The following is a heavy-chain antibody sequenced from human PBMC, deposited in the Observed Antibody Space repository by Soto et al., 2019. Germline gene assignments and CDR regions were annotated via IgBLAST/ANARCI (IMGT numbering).Heavy chain of an antibody. CDR1: GGSISSYY. CDR2: IYYSGIN. Sequence: QVQLQESGPGLVKPSETLSRTCTVSGGSISSYYWSGIRQPPGKGLEWIGYIYYSGINTYNPSLKSRVTISVDTYKNQFSLKLSSVTAADTAVYYCARDSRSDNYGDYRWYFDLWGRGTLVTVSS. J-gene: IGHJ2*01. V-gene: IGHV4-59*01. D-gene: IGHD4-17*01. CDR3: ARDSRSDNYGDYRWYFDL.